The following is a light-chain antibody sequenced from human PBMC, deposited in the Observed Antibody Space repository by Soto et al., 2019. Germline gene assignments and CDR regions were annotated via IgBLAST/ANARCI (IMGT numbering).Light chain of an antibody. CDR2: AVT. V-gene: IGLV2-14*01. J-gene: IGLJ1*01. CDR3: SSYTSSSTL. Sequence: QSVLTQPASVSGSPGQSITISCTVTSSDVGGYNYVSWYQQHPGKAPKLMINAVTDRPAGVSSRFSGSESDNTASLTISALHAEDEADYYCSSYTSSSTLFGTGTKVTVL. CDR1: SSDVGGYNY.